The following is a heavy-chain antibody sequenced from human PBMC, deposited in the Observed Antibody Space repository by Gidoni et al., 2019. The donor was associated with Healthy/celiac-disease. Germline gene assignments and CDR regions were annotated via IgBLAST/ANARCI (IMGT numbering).Heavy chain of an antibody. V-gene: IGHV4-59*01. CDR3: ARSVGSLPRGWFDP. D-gene: IGHD1-26*01. J-gene: IGHJ5*02. CDR2: IYYSGST. CDR1: GGSISSYY. Sequence: QVQLQESAPGLVKPSATLSLTCTVPGGSISSYYWSWIRQPPGKGLEWSGYIYYSGSTNYNPSLKSRVTISVDTSKNQFSLKLSSVTAADTAVYYCARSVGSLPRGWFDPWGQGTLVTVSS.